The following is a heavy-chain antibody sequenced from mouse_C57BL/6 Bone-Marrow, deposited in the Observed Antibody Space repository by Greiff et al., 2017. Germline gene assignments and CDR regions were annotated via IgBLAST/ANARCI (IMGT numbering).Heavy chain of an antibody. Sequence: VQLQQSGPELVKPGASVKISCKASGYSFTGYYMNWVKQSPEKSLEWIGEINPSTGGTTYNQKFTAKATLTVDKSSSTAYMQLRSLTSEDSAVYYCARRRQLRPFAYWGQGTLVTVSA. J-gene: IGHJ3*01. CDR2: INPSTGGT. CDR3: ARRRQLRPFAY. CDR1: GYSFTGYY. D-gene: IGHD3-2*02. V-gene: IGHV1-42*01.